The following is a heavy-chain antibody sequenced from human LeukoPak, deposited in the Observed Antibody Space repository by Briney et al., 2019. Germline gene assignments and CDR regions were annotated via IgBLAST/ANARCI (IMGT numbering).Heavy chain of an antibody. V-gene: IGHV3-43*02. Sequence: GGSLRLSCAASGFTFDYDAMHWVRQAPGKGLEWVSFVTGDGGGTYYADSVRGRFTISRDNSENSLYLQMNNLRIEDTALYYCAKDRDTTGFDHWGQGTLVTVSS. CDR1: GFTFDYDA. J-gene: IGHJ4*02. CDR2: VTGDGGGT. CDR3: AKDRDTTGFDH. D-gene: IGHD2-8*01.